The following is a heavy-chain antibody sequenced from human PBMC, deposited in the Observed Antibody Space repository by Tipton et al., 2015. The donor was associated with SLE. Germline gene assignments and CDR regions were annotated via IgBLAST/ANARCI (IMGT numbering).Heavy chain of an antibody. CDR3: ARRLEQQLVHFDY. CDR2: INHSGST. J-gene: IGHJ4*02. V-gene: IGHV4-34*01. Sequence: TLSLTCAVYGGSFSGYYWSWIRQPPGKGLEWIGEINHSGSTNYNPSLKSRVTISVDTSKNQFSLKLSSVTAADTAVYYCARRLEQQLVHFDYWGQGTLGTVSS. D-gene: IGHD6-13*01. CDR1: GGSFSGYY.